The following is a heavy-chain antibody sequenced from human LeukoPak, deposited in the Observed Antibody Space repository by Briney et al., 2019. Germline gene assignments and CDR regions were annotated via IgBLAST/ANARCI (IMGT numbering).Heavy chain of an antibody. V-gene: IGHV4-59*02. CDR2: VYYSGST. Sequence: GSLRLSCAASGFTVSSNYMSWIRQPPGKGLEWIGHVYYSGSTNYNPSLKSRVTISIDTPKNQFSLKVSSVTAADTAVYYCARVSSDYDSSSWGQGTLVTVSS. CDR1: GFTVSSNY. D-gene: IGHD3-22*01. CDR3: ARVSSDYDSSS. J-gene: IGHJ4*02.